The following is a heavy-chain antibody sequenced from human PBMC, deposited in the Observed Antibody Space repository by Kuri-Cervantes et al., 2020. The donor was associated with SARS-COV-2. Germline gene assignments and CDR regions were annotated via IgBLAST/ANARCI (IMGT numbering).Heavy chain of an antibody. D-gene: IGHD2-15*01. J-gene: IGHJ3*02. Sequence: SCTVSGGSISSSSYYWGWIRQPPGKGLEWIGSIYYSGSTYFNPSLKSRVTISVDTSKNQFSLKLSSVTAADTAVYYCARQASLVDDAFDIWGQGTMVTVSS. CDR3: ARQASLVDDAFDI. CDR2: IYYSGST. CDR1: GGSISSSSYY. V-gene: IGHV4-39*01.